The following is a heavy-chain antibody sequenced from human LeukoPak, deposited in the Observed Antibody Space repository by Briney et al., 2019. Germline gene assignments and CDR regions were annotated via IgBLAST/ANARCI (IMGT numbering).Heavy chain of an antibody. D-gene: IGHD3-22*01. CDR3: ARSITMIVASLGY. Sequence: ASVKVSCKASGYTSTGYYMHWVRQAPGQGLEWMGWINPNSGGTNYAQKFQGWVTMTRDTSISTAYMELSRLRSEDTAVYYCARSITMIVASLGYWGQGTLVTVSS. V-gene: IGHV1-2*04. J-gene: IGHJ4*02. CDR1: GYTSTGYY. CDR2: INPNSGGT.